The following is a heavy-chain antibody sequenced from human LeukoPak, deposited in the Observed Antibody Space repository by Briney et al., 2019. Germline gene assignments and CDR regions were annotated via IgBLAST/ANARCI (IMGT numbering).Heavy chain of an antibody. CDR3: ARTNNGYEYN. V-gene: IGHV5-51*01. J-gene: IGHJ4*02. D-gene: IGHD5-18*01. Sequence: GESLKISCKGSGYSFTSYWIGWVRQMPGKGLEWMGIIYPGDSDTRYSPSFQGQVTISADTSISTAYMELSRLRSNDTAVYFCARTNNGYEYNWGQGTLVTVSS. CDR1: GYSFTSYW. CDR2: IYPGDSDT.